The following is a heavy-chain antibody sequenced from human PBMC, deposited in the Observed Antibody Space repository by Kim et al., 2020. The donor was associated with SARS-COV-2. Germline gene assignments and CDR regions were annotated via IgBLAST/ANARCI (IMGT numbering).Heavy chain of an antibody. V-gene: IGHV3-66*01. CDR2: LYRDGNS. J-gene: IGHJ4*02. CDR1: GFTVSRNH. CDR3: ASRKPDY. Sequence: GGSLRLSCAASGFTVSRNHMIWVRQAPGKGLEWVSVLYRDGNSYYADSVKGRFTISRDNSKNTLYLQMNSLRGDDTAVYYCASRKPDYWGQGTLVTVSS.